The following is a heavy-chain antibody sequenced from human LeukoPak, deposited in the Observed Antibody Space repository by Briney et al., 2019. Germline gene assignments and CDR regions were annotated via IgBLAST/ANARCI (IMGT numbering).Heavy chain of an antibody. D-gene: IGHD3-9*01. CDR1: GFTFSNAW. Sequence: GGSLRLSCAASGFTFSNAWMSWVRQAPGKGLEWVGRIKSKTDGGTTDYAAPVKGRFTISRDDSKNTLYLQMNSLRAEDTAVYYCARDYDILTDAFDIWGQGTMVTVSS. CDR2: IKSKTDGGTT. CDR3: ARDYDILTDAFDI. V-gene: IGHV3-15*01. J-gene: IGHJ3*02.